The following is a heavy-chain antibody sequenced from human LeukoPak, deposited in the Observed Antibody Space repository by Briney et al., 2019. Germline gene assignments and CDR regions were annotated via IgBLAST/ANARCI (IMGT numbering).Heavy chain of an antibody. D-gene: IGHD6-19*01. J-gene: IGHJ4*02. V-gene: IGHV1-2*02. Sequence: GASVKVSCKASGYTFTGYYMHWVRQAPGQGLEWKGWINHNSGGTNYAQKFQGRVTMTRDTSISTAYMELSRLRSDDTAVYYCARDSSHTLGSSGWAGIDYWGQGTLVTVSS. CDR3: ARDSSHTLGSSGWAGIDY. CDR2: INHNSGGT. CDR1: GYTFTGYY.